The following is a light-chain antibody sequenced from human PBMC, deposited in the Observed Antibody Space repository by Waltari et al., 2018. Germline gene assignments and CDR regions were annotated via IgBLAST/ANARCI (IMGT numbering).Light chain of an antibody. V-gene: IGKV1-5*03. CDR3: QQYNSYWWT. CDR2: EAS. J-gene: IGKJ1*01. Sequence: DIQMTQSPSTLSASVGDRVTVTCRASQTIGTYLAWFQRKPGKAPKLLIYEASTLENGGPSRFSGSGSGTEFTRTISSLEPDDFATYYCQQYNSYWWTFGLGTKGEV. CDR1: QTIGTY.